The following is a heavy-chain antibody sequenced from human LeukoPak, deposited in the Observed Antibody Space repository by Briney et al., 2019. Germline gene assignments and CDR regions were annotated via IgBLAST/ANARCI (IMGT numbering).Heavy chain of an antibody. V-gene: IGHV3-23*01. J-gene: IGHJ4*02. CDR2: IGGSGVIT. CDR1: GFTFSSYA. Sequence: GSLRLSCAASGFTFSSYAMRWVRQAPGKGLEWVSAIGGSGVITYYADSVKGRFTISRDNSKNTLYLQINSLRAEDTAVYYCTKGRGGGYYFDYWGQGTLVTVSS. D-gene: IGHD3-22*01. CDR3: TKGRGGGYYFDY.